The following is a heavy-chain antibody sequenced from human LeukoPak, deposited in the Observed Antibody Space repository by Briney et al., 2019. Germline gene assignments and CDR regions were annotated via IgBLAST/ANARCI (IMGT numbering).Heavy chain of an antibody. Sequence: SETLSLTCTVSGGSISRDSYYWAWIRQPPGKGLEWIGSIHYSGSTHYNPSLQSRVTISVDTSKAQFSLKLSSVTAADTAVYYCASGTYRLGDYWGLGTLVTVSS. CDR2: IHYSGST. V-gene: IGHV4-39*01. CDR1: GGSISRDSYY. CDR3: ASGTYRLGDY. D-gene: IGHD3-10*01. J-gene: IGHJ4*02.